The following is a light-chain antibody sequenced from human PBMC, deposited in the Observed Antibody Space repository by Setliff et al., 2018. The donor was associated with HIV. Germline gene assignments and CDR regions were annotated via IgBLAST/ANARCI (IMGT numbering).Light chain of an antibody. J-gene: IGLJ3*02. CDR2: EVN. CDR1: SSDIGSDNS. CDR3: SSCSSTSTLV. Sequence: QSALAQPPSVSGSPGQSVTISCTGTSSDIGSDNSVSWYQQSPGTAPQLMVYEVNNRPSGVPDRFSGSKSGNTASLTISGLQAEDEADYYCSSCSSTSTLVFGGGTKVTVL. V-gene: IGLV2-18*02.